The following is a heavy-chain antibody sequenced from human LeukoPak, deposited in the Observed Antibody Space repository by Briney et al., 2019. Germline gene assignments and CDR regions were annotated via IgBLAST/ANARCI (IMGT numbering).Heavy chain of an antibody. CDR3: ASLAAEYSSSWHTPPVYYFDY. D-gene: IGHD6-13*01. CDR1: GHTFTSYG. Sequence: ASVKASCKASGHTFTSYGISWVRQAPGQGLEWMGWISAYNGNTNYAQKLQGRVTMTTDTSTSTAYMELRSLRSDDTAVYYCASLAAEYSSSWHTPPVYYFDYWGQGTLVTVSS. J-gene: IGHJ4*02. V-gene: IGHV1-18*01. CDR2: ISAYNGNT.